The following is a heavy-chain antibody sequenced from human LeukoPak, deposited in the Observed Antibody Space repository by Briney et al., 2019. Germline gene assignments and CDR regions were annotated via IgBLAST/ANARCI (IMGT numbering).Heavy chain of an antibody. CDR2: IYTSGST. V-gene: IGHV4-4*07. J-gene: IGHJ3*02. CDR3: ARNDPYSSGEDAFDI. D-gene: IGHD6-19*01. CDR1: GGSISSYY. Sequence: SSETLSLTCTVSGGSISSYYWSWIRQPAGKGLEWIGRIYTSGSTNYNPSLKSRVTISVDTSKNQFSLKLSSVTAADTAVYYCARNDPYSSGEDAFDIWGQGTMVTVSS.